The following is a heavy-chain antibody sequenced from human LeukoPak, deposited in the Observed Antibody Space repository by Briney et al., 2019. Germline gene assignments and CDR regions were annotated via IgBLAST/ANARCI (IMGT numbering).Heavy chain of an antibody. D-gene: IGHD3-10*01. CDR3: TTIFGSGSPGV. J-gene: IGHJ6*02. CDR1: GFTFSNAW. V-gene: IGHV3-15*01. CDR2: IKRKTDGETI. Sequence: GGSLRLSCAASGFTFSNAWMSWVRQAPGKGLEWLGLIKRKTDGETIDYAAPVKGRFTISRDDSKNTLYLQMNSLESEDTAIYYCTTIFGSGSPGVSCQGTTVTVSS.